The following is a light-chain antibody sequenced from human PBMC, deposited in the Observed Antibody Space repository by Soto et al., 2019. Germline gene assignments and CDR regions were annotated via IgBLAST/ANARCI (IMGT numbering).Light chain of an antibody. J-gene: IGKJ4*01. CDR2: GAS. CDR3: QQYGSSPPVT. CDR1: QSVRSNY. Sequence: EIVLTQSPGALSLSPGERVTLSCRASQSVRSNYLAWYQQKPGQAPRLLIYGASSRATGIPDRFSGSGSGTDFTLTISRLEPEDFAVYYCQQYGSSPPVTFGGGTRVEIK. V-gene: IGKV3-20*01.